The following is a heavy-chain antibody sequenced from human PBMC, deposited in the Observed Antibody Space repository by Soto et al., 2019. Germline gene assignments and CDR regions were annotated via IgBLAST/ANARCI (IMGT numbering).Heavy chain of an antibody. CDR1: GFSLSTYHMG. Sequence: QITLKESGPTLVRPAQTLTLTCDFSGFSLSTYHMGVAWIRQPPGKALEWLALLYWDDDKRYSPSLKDRLAISKDTSNHQVVLTITNIVPGDSATYFCAHAGDYDLLTFDHWGPGTLVTVSS. CDR2: LYWDDDK. D-gene: IGHD4-17*01. CDR3: AHAGDYDLLTFDH. J-gene: IGHJ4*01. V-gene: IGHV2-5*02.